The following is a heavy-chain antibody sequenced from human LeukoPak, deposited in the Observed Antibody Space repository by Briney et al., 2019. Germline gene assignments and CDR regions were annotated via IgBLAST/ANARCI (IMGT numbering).Heavy chain of an antibody. CDR2: IYYSGST. CDR3: ARQGGYSYGYSFDY. V-gene: IGHV4-59*08. CDR1: GGSISSYY. D-gene: IGHD5-18*01. J-gene: IGHJ4*02. Sequence: PSETLSLTCTASGGSISSYYWSWIRQPPGKGLEWIGYIYYSGSTNYNPSLKSRVTISVDTSKNQFSLKLSSVTAADTAVYYCARQGGYSYGYSFDYWGQGTLVTVSS.